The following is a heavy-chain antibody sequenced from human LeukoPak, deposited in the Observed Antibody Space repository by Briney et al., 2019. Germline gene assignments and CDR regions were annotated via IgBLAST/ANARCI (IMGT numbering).Heavy chain of an antibody. CDR1: GFSFRVYW. CDR3: AREDWYRFDY. Sequence: GGSLRLSCTASGFSFRVYWMSWVRQAPGKGLEWVATINQDGSAKYYVDSVRGRFTISRDNVQNSLSLQVNSLRAEDTAVFYCAREDWYRFDYWGQGSLVTVSS. V-gene: IGHV3-7*01. CDR2: INQDGSAK. D-gene: IGHD3-9*01. J-gene: IGHJ4*02.